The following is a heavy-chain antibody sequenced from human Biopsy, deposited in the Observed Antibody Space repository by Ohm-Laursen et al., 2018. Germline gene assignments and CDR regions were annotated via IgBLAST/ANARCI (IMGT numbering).Heavy chain of an antibody. D-gene: IGHD2-15*01. J-gene: IGHJ4*02. CDR2: INQAGTT. CDR1: GKTFSDYH. Sequence: PPGTLSLTCAVFGKTFSDYHWSWIRQPPGKGLEWIGQINQAGTTNYNPSLKSRVSISADASKYEFSLRLTSVTAADTAVYLCGNEVHGRDYWGLGAQVTVSS. CDR3: GNEVHGRDY. V-gene: IGHV4-34*08.